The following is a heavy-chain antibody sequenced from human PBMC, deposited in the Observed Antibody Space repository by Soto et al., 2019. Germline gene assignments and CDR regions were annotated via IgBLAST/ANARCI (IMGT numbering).Heavy chain of an antibody. CDR3: AKVGSIAVYHYHYALDV. CDR2: IWYDGNNK. CDR1: GFTFSTYG. Sequence: QVQLVESGGGVVQPGGSLRLSCAASGFTFSTYGMHWVRQVPGKGLEWVAVIWYDGNNKYYGDSVKGRFSISRDNSRQTVYLQMDSLRAEDTAVYYCAKVGSIAVYHYHYALDVWGQGTTVTVSS. D-gene: IGHD6-6*01. J-gene: IGHJ6*02. V-gene: IGHV3-33*03.